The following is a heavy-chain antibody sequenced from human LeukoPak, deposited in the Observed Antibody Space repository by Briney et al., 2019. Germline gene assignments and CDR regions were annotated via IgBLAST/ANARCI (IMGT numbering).Heavy chain of an antibody. CDR3: ARGLAAAIDAFDI. CDR2: INHSGST. Sequence: SETLSLTCAVYGGSFSGYYWSWIRQPPGKGLEWIGEINHSGSTNYNPSLKSRVTISVDTSKNQFSLKLSSVTAADTAVYYCARGLAAAIDAFDIWGQGTMVTVSS. J-gene: IGHJ3*02. V-gene: IGHV4-34*01. D-gene: IGHD6-13*01. CDR1: GGSFSGYY.